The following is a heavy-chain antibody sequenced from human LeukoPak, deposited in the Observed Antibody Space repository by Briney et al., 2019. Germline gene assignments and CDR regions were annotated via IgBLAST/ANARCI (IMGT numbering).Heavy chain of an antibody. Sequence: ASVKVSCKASGYTFTSYGISWVRQAPGQGLEWMGWISAYNGNTNYAQKLQGRVTMTTDTSTSTAYMELRSLRSDDTAVYYCARTFLYCSSTSCYMPMQHYFDYWGQGTLVTVSS. CDR2: ISAYNGNT. J-gene: IGHJ4*02. V-gene: IGHV1-18*01. CDR1: GYTFTSYG. D-gene: IGHD2-2*02. CDR3: ARTFLYCSSTSCYMPMQHYFDY.